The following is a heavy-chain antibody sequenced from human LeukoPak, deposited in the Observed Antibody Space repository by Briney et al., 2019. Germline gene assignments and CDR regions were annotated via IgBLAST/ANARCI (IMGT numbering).Heavy chain of an antibody. D-gene: IGHD6-13*01. CDR2: IATSDAYT. V-gene: IGHV3-23*01. J-gene: IGHJ5*02. CDR1: GFTFSAYA. Sequence: GGSLRLSCAASGFTFSAYAMTWVRQGPGTGLECVSTIATSDAYTYYADSVKGRFTISRDNSKNTLYLQMNSLRAEDTAVYYCAKDPDSSWYEDWFDPWGQGTLVTVSS. CDR3: AKDPDSSWYEDWFDP.